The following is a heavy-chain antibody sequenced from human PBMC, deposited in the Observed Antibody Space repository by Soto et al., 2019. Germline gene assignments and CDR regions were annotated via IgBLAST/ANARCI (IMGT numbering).Heavy chain of an antibody. V-gene: IGHV1-69*02. D-gene: IGHD5-12*01. CDR1: GGTFSNYT. Sequence: GASVKVSCKASGGTFSNYTISWVRQAPGQGLEWMGRIIPILGIANYAQKFQGRVTITADKSTSTAYMELSSLRSEDTAVYYCASTPDAWLGPGFDPWGQGTLVTVSS. CDR2: IIPILGIA. CDR3: ASTPDAWLGPGFDP. J-gene: IGHJ5*02.